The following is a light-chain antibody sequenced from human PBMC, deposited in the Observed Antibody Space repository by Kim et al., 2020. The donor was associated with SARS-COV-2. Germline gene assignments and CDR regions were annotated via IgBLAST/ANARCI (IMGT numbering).Light chain of an antibody. V-gene: IGLV2-14*03. J-gene: IGLJ3*02. Sequence: GQSITISCTGTSSDVVGYNYVSWYQQHPGKAPKLMFYDVSNRPSGVSNRFFGSKSGNTASLTISGLQAEDEADYYCSSYTSSSTRVFGGGTKLTVL. CDR2: DVS. CDR1: SSDVVGYNY. CDR3: SSYTSSSTRV.